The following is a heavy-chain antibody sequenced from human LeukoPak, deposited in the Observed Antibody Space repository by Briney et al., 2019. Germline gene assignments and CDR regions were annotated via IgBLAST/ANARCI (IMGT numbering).Heavy chain of an antibody. CDR3: ARAVGYSYGYDY. D-gene: IGHD5-18*01. J-gene: IGHJ4*02. CDR1: GYTFTSYD. CDR2: MNPNSGNT. V-gene: IGHV1-8*01. Sequence: ASVKVSCKASGYTFTSYDINWVRQATGQGLEWMGWMNPNSGNTGYAQKFQGRVTMTRNTSISTAYVELSSLRSEDTAVYYCARAVGYSYGYDYWGQGTLVTVSS.